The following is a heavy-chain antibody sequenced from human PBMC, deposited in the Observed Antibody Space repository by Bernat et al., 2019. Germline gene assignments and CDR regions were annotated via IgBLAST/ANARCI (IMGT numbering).Heavy chain of an antibody. CDR3: AKEGSGWYGGGYYYGMDV. CDR1: GFIFDDYA. CDR2: ISWNSGSI. J-gene: IGHJ6*02. Sequence: EVQLVESGGGLVQPGRSLRLSCAASGFIFDDYAMHWVRQAPGKGLEWVSGISWNSGSIGYADSVKGRFTISRDNAKNSLYLQMNSLRAEDTALYYCAKEGSGWYGGGYYYGMDVWGQGTTVTVSS. V-gene: IGHV3-9*01. D-gene: IGHD6-19*01.